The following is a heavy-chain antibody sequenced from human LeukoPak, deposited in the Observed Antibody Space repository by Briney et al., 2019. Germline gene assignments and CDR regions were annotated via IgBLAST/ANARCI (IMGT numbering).Heavy chain of an antibody. CDR2: IYYSGTT. V-gene: IGHV4-59*01. D-gene: IGHD6-13*01. CDR1: GFTFSSYA. Sequence: GSLRLSCAASGFTFSSYAMSWIRQPPGKGLEWIGYIYYSGTTNYNLSLKSRVTISVDTSKNQFSLKLSSVTAADTAVYYCARGVYIAAAQYGYWGQGTLVTVS. J-gene: IGHJ4*02. CDR3: ARGVYIAAAQYGY.